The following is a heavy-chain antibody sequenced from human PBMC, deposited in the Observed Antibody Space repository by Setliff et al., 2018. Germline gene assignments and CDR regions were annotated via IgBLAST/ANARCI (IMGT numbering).Heavy chain of an antibody. V-gene: IGHV4-61*09. D-gene: IGHD6-6*01. CDR2: IYSSGST. CDR3: ARDLYSSSSGGFSYYYYYMDV. CDR1: GGSISSGSYY. J-gene: IGHJ6*03. Sequence: SETLSLTCTVSGGSISSGSYYWSWIRQPAGKGLEWIGHIYSSGSTNYNPSLKSRVTISVDRSKNQFSLKLSSVIAADTAVYYCARDLYSSSSGGFSYYYYYMDVWGKGTTVTVSS.